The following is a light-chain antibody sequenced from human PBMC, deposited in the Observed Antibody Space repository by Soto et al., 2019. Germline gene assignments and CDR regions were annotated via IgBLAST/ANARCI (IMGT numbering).Light chain of an antibody. CDR1: TGAVTNGHY. CDR3: LLSFGGARGV. J-gene: IGLJ1*01. Sequence: QAVVTQEPSLTVSPGGTVTLTCGSSTGAVTNGHYPSWFQQKPGQAPRTLIYDTSNKHSWTPARFSGSLLGGKAALTLSGAQTEDEAEYYCLLSFGGARGVFGTGTKLTVL. CDR2: DTS. V-gene: IGLV7-46*01.